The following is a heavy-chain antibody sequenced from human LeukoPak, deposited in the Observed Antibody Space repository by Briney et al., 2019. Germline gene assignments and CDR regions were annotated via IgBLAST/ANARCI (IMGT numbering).Heavy chain of an antibody. Sequence: GGSLRLSCAASGFTFSSYAMHWVRQAPGKGLEWVAVISYDGSNIYYADSVKGRFTISRDNSKNTLYLQMNSLRAEDTAVYYCARDTGRGYSYGNFDYGGQGTLVTVS. J-gene: IGHJ4*02. CDR2: ISYDGSNI. CDR3: ARDTGRGYSYGNFDY. V-gene: IGHV3-30-3*01. D-gene: IGHD5-18*01. CDR1: GFTFSSYA.